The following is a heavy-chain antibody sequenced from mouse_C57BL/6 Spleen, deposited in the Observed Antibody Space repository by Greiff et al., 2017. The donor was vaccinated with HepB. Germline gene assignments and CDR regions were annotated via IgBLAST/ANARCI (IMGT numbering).Heavy chain of an antibody. CDR3: ARQLRLRENYAMDY. CDR1: GFTFSDYY. CDR2: ISNGGGST. J-gene: IGHJ4*01. Sequence: EVMLVESGGGLVQPGGSLKLSCAASGFTFSDYYMYWVRQTPEKRLEWVAYISNGGGSTYYPDTVKGRFTISRDNAKNTLYLQMSRLKSEDTAMYYCARQLRLRENYAMDYWGQGTSVTVSS. D-gene: IGHD3-2*02. V-gene: IGHV5-12*01.